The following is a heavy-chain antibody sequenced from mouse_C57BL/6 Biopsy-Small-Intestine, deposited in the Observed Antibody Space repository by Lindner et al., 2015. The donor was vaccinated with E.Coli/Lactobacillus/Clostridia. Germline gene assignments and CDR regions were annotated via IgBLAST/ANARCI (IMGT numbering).Heavy chain of an antibody. V-gene: IGHV2-3*01. CDR2: IWGDGST. D-gene: IGHD1-1*01. Sequence: VQLQESGPGLVAPSQSLSITCTVSGFSLTSYGVSWVRQPPGKGLEWLGVIWGDGSTNSHSALISRLSISKDNSRSQVFLKLNSLQTDDTATYYCSTVVAKGAMDYWGQGTSVTVSS. J-gene: IGHJ4*01. CDR1: GFSLTSYG. CDR3: STVVAKGAMDY.